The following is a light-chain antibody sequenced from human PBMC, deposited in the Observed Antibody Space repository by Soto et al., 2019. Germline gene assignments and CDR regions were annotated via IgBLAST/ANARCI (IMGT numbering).Light chain of an antibody. CDR3: QHHSNWLRT. CDR1: QTVGGH. V-gene: IGKV3-11*01. CDR2: ETS. J-gene: IGKJ4*01. Sequence: EVVLTQSPATLSLSPRERATLSCRASQTVGGHFAWYQQKPGQAPRLLISETSNRATGIPGRFSGSGSGTDVTLTIRSLEPEDFAVYYCQHHSNWLRTFGGGTKVEIE.